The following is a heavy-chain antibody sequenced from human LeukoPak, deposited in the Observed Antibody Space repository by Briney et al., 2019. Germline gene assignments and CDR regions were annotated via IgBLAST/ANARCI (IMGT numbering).Heavy chain of an antibody. Sequence: KPSETLSLTCTVSGSSINSTYYWAWFRTPKGKGLEWIEIVFQIQNVITVYNPSLESRVNRTLETSQNQFSLNLSSVTSADTALYFCAIVLHAPKFIDSWGQGTLVTVSS. J-gene: IGHJ4*02. CDR1: GSSINSTYY. CDR3: AIVLHAPKFIDS. V-gene: IGHV4-38-2*02. CDR2: VFQIQNVIT. D-gene: IGHD2-8*01.